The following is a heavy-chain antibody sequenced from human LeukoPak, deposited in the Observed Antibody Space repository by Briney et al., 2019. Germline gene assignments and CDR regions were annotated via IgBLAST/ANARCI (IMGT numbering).Heavy chain of an antibody. CDR1: AYTFNTYG. CDR3: ARFVVQGFSYFDS. CDR2: ISGFNENT. Sequence: GASVKVSCKAPAYTFNTYGMTWVRQAPGQGLEWMGWISGFNENTNFAKNFQDRVTLTIDRSTSTGYMELRNLRSDDTAVYYCARFVVQGFSYFDSWGQGTLVTVSS. V-gene: IGHV1-18*01. J-gene: IGHJ4*02. D-gene: IGHD3-10*01.